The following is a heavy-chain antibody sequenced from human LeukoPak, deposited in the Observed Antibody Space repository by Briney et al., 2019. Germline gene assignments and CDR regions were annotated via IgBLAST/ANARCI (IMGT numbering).Heavy chain of an antibody. CDR2: INHSGST. D-gene: IGHD3-22*01. J-gene: IGHJ4*02. CDR3: ARHYYDSSPRYYFDY. V-gene: IGHV4-34*01. Sequence: PSETLSLTCAVYGGSFSGYYWSWIRQPPGKGLEWIGEINHSGSTNYNPSLKSRVTISVDTSKNQFSLKLSSVTAADTAVYYCARHYYDSSPRYYFDYWGQGTLVTVSS. CDR1: GGSFSGYY.